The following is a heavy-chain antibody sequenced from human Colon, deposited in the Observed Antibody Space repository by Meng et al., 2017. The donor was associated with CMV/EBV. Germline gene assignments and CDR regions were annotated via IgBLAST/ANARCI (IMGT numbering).Heavy chain of an antibody. CDR2: IGFDGNNK. D-gene: IGHD2-15*01. CDR1: GFTFHTDG. CDR3: AKRSTTQCSGGSCYTSYFDY. Sequence: GESLKISCVASGFTFHTDGMHWVRQAPGKGLEWVAVIGFDGNNKYYSDSVKGRFTISRDNSKNTLYVQMKSLRAEDTAVYYCAKRSTTQCSGGSCYTSYFDYWGQGALVTVSS. J-gene: IGHJ4*02. V-gene: IGHV3-33*06.